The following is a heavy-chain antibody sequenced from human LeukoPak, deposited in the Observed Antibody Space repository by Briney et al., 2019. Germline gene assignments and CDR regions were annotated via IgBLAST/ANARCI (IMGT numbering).Heavy chain of an antibody. Sequence: SETLSLTCTVSGGSISSYYWSWIRQPPGKGLEWTGYIYYSGSTNYNPSLKSRVTISVDTSKNQFSLKLSSVTAADTAVYYCARHLTNAFDIWGQGTMVTVSS. CDR3: ARHLTNAFDI. CDR2: IYYSGST. J-gene: IGHJ3*02. CDR1: GGSISSYY. V-gene: IGHV4-59*08.